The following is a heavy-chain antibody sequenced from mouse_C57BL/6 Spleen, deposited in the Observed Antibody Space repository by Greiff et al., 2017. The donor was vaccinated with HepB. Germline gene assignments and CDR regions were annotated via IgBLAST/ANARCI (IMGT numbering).Heavy chain of an antibody. Sequence: QVHVKQPGAELVMPGASVKLSCKASGYTFTSYWMHWVKQRPGQGLEWIGEIDPSDSYTNYNQKFKGKSTLTVDKSSSTAYMQLSSLTSEDSAVYYCARGGSSGYGFDYWGQGTTLTVSS. D-gene: IGHD3-2*02. CDR2: IDPSDSYT. J-gene: IGHJ2*01. CDR3: ARGGSSGYGFDY. V-gene: IGHV1-69*01. CDR1: GYTFTSYW.